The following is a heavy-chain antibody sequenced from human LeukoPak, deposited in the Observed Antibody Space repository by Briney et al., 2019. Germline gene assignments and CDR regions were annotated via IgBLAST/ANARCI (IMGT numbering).Heavy chain of an antibody. V-gene: IGHV3-30*02. D-gene: IGHD3-10*01. J-gene: IGHJ4*02. Sequence: GGSLRLSCAASGFTYNSYAMHWVRQAPGKGLEWVAFIRNDGSNKYYADSVKGRFTISRDNSKNTLYLQMNSLRAEDTALYYCAKDMSSALWSPFDFWGQGTLLTVSS. CDR2: IRNDGSNK. CDR3: AKDMSSALWSPFDF. CDR1: GFTYNSYA.